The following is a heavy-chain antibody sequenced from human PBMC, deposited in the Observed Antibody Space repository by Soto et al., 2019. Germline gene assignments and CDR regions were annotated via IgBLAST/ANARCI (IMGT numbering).Heavy chain of an antibody. CDR2: ISSNGGST. D-gene: IGHD2-2*01. CDR3: ARDRVGVPAAYYMDV. J-gene: IGHJ6*03. CDR1: GFTFSSYA. V-gene: IGHV3-64*01. Sequence: VQLVESGGGLVQPGGSLRLSCAASGFTFSSYAMHWVRQAPGKGLEYVSAISSNGGSTYYANSVKGRFTISRDNSKNTLYLQMGSLRAEDMAVYYCARDRVGVPAAYYMDVWGKGTTVTVSS.